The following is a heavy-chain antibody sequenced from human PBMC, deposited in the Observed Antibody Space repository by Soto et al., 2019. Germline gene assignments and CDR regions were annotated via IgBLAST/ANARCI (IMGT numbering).Heavy chain of an antibody. D-gene: IGHD4-17*01. J-gene: IGHJ3*02. Sequence: GGSLRLSCAPSGFTFSSYGMHWARQAPGKGLEWVAVIWYDGSNKVYADSVKGRFTISRDNSKNTLYLQMNSLRAEDTAVYYCARDLSGDYGALDTWGQGTMDTVSS. CDR3: ARDLSGDYGALDT. CDR1: GFTFSSYG. V-gene: IGHV3-33*01. CDR2: IWYDGSNK.